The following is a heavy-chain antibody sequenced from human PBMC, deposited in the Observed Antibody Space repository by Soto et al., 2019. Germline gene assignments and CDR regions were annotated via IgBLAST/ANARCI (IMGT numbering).Heavy chain of an antibody. CDR1: GYTFTSFG. CDR3: ATRSPAFDY. Sequence: GPGVKKPGASVKVSCKTSGYTFTSFGISWVRQAPGQGLEWMGWITTDNGKTNYAQKFQGRVTMTTDTSTSTAYMELRSLRSDDTAVYYCATRSPAFDYWGQGTLVTVPS. CDR2: ITTDNGKT. V-gene: IGHV1-18*01. J-gene: IGHJ4*02.